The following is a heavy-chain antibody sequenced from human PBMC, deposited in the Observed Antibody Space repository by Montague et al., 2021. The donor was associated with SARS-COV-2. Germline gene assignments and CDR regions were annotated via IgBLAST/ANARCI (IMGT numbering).Heavy chain of an antibody. CDR3: ARNLGGYGGMDV. D-gene: IGHD3-16*01. CDR1: GGSIRSYY. Sequence: SETLSLTCNVSGGSIRSYYWSWIRQPAGKGLEWIGRIYSSGSINYNPSLKTRITLSVDTSKNQLSLSLNSVTAADTAVYYCARNLGGYGGMDVWGQGTTVTVSS. J-gene: IGHJ6*02. V-gene: IGHV4-4*07. CDR2: IYSSGSI.